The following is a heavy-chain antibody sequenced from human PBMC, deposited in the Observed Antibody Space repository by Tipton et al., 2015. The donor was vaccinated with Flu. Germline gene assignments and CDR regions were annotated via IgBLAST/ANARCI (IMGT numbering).Heavy chain of an antibody. J-gene: IGHJ4*02. Sequence: TLSLTCAVSGYSISSGYYWGWVRQPPGKGLEWIGTIYHSGSTYYNPSLKSRLTMSVDTSKNQFSLRLTSVTAADTAVFYCARHTGDSVRGVIDNWGQGALVTVSS. V-gene: IGHV4-38-2*01. CDR2: IYHSGST. CDR3: ARHTGDSVRGVIDN. D-gene: IGHD3-10*02. CDR1: GYSISSGYY.